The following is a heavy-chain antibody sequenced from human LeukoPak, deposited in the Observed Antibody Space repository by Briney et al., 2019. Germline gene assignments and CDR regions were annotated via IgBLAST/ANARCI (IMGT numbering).Heavy chain of an antibody. CDR2: ITSGGSTI. D-gene: IGHD4-17*01. CDR1: GFTFSSYE. V-gene: IGHV3-48*03. Sequence: GGSLRLSCAASGFTFSSYEMNWVRQAPGKGLEWVSHITSGGSTIYYADSVKGRFTISRDNAKNSLYLQMNSLRPEDTAVYYCARLAVYGDYVFDYWGQGTLVTVSS. J-gene: IGHJ4*02. CDR3: ARLAVYGDYVFDY.